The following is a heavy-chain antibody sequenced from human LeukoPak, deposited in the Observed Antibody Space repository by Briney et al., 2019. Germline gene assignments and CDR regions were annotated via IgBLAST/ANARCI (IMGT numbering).Heavy chain of an antibody. CDR1: GFTFSSYS. V-gene: IGHV3-21*04. CDR2: ISSSSSYI. J-gene: IGHJ6*02. Sequence: GGSLRLSCAASGFTFSSYSMNWVCQAPGKGLEWVSSISSSSSYIYYADSVKGRFTISRDNAKNSLYLQMNSLRAEETAVYYCARNRSYYGSGRGGMDVWGQGTTVIVSS. D-gene: IGHD3-10*01. CDR3: ARNRSYYGSGRGGMDV.